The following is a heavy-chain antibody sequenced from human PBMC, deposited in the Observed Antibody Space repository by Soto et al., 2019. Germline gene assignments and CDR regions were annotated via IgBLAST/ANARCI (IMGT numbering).Heavy chain of an antibody. Sequence: QVQLVQSGAEVKKPGASVKVSCTASGYTFSDYRLHWVRQAPGQGFEWMGVINPGSGSTSFAQKFQDRVTLTTDTSATTVYMEMSGLTSEDTAVFYCARWFVDRAVVLFDHWGQGSLVTVSS. CDR2: INPGSGST. J-gene: IGHJ4*02. D-gene: IGHD5-18*01. CDR1: GYTFSDYR. V-gene: IGHV1-46*01. CDR3: ARWFVDRAVVLFDH.